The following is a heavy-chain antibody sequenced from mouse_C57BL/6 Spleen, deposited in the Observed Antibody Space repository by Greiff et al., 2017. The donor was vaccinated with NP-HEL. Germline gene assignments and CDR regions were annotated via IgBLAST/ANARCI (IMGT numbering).Heavy chain of an antibody. V-gene: IGHV1-54*01. Sequence: VQLQQSGAELVRPGTSVKVSCKASGYAFTNYLIEWVKQRPGQGLEWIGVINPGSGGTNYNEKFKGKATLTADKSSSTAYMQLSSLTSEDSAVYFCARRGREFAYWGQGTLVTVSA. CDR2: INPGSGGT. CDR3: ARRGREFAY. D-gene: IGHD3-3*01. CDR1: GYAFTNYL. J-gene: IGHJ3*01.